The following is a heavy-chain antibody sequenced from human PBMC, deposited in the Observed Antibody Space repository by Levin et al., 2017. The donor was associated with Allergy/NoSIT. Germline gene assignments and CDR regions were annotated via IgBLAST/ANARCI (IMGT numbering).Heavy chain of an antibody. CDR1: EFSFSSSS. Sequence: NAGGSLRLSCAASEFSFSSSSMNWVRQAPGKGLEWVSSIGSGGSHIYYADSLKGRFTISRDNAKNSLYLQINSLRVEDTAVYYCARVGVGATKDDTLDIWGQGTMVTVSS. D-gene: IGHD1-26*01. CDR3: ARVGVGATKDDTLDI. J-gene: IGHJ3*02. CDR2: IGSGGSHI. V-gene: IGHV3-21*01.